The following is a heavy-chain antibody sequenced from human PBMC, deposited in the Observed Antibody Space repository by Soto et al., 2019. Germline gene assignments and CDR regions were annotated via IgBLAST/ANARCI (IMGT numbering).Heavy chain of an antibody. Sequence: SETLSLTCTVSCGSVISASCFWSWIRQPPGKGLEWIGYIYYSGTTNYDPTLKSRVIISVDTSKNHFSPKLTSVTAADTAVYYCARVTIADDAFDIWGQGTMVTVSS. D-gene: IGHD2-15*01. CDR2: IYYSGTT. CDR3: ARVTIADDAFDI. J-gene: IGHJ3*02. CDR1: CGSVISASCF. V-gene: IGHV4-61*03.